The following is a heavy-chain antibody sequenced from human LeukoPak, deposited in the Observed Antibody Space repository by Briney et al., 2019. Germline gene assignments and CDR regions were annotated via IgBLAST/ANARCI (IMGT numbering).Heavy chain of an antibody. CDR2: IYYSGYT. Sequence: SETLSLTCTVSGGSISSYYWSWIRQPPGKGLEWIGYIYYSGYTNYNPSLKSRVTMSVDTSKNKFSLRLSSVTAADTAVYYCARHDYSNPRLDYWGQGTLATVSS. CDR1: GGSISSYY. D-gene: IGHD4-11*01. J-gene: IGHJ4*02. CDR3: ARHDYSNPRLDY. V-gene: IGHV4-59*08.